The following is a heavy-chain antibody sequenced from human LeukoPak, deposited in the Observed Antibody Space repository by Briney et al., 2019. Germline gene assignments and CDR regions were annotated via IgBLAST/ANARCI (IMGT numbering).Heavy chain of an antibody. J-gene: IGHJ4*02. D-gene: IGHD6-6*01. CDR3: AKDRFGGYSSSFFDY. V-gene: IGHV3-23*01. Sequence: PGGSLRLSCAASGFTFSSYAMSWVRQAPGKGLEWVSAISGSGGSAYYADSVKGRFTISRDNSKNTLYLQMNSLRAEDTAVYYCAKDRFGGYSSSFFDYWGQGTLVTVSS. CDR1: GFTFSSYA. CDR2: ISGSGGSA.